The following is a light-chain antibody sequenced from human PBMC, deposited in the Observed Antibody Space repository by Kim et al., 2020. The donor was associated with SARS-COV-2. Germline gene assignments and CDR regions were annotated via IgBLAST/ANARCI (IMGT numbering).Light chain of an antibody. CDR3: QQYGSSPYS. CDR2: GAS. Sequence: LSPGERASLSCRASQTVSSSYLAWYQQKPGQAPRLLIYGASSRATGIPDRFSGSGSGTDFTLTISRLEPEDFAVYYCQQYGSSPYSFGQGTKLEI. CDR1: QTVSSSY. V-gene: IGKV3-20*01. J-gene: IGKJ2*03.